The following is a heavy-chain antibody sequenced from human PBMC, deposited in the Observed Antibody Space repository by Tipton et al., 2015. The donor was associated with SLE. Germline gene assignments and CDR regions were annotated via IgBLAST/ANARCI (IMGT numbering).Heavy chain of an antibody. Sequence: TLSLTCTVSGGSISSHTYYWNWIRQPAGKALEWIGHISTSGSTDYNPSLKSRVTISVDTSKNQFSLKLSSVTAADTAVYYCARHYGSITILEWSNWFDPWGQGTLVTVSS. CDR1: GGSISSHTYY. V-gene: IGHV4-61*09. J-gene: IGHJ5*02. D-gene: IGHD3-3*01. CDR2: ISTSGST. CDR3: ARHYGSITILEWSNWFDP.